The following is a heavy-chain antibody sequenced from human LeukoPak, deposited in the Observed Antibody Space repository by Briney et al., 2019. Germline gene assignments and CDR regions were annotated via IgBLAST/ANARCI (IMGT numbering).Heavy chain of an antibody. V-gene: IGHV1-69*13. CDR2: IIPIFGTA. J-gene: IGHJ4*02. D-gene: IGHD6-6*01. CDR3: ARGYSSSSHFDY. Sequence: SVKVSCKASGGTFSSYAISWVRQAPGKGLEWMGGIIPIFGTANYAQKFQGRVTITADESTSTAYIELSSLRSEDTAVYYCARGYSSSSHFDYWGQGTLVTVSS. CDR1: GGTFSSYA.